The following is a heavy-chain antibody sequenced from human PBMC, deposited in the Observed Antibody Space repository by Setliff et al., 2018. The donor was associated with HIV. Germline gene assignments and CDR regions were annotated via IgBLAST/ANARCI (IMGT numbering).Heavy chain of an antibody. CDR3: ARPLTTSYNFWGDAFAT. CDR2: IYDSGKT. V-gene: IGHV4-30-2*01. CDR1: GGSISSIGYS. J-gene: IGHJ3*02. D-gene: IGHD3-3*01. Sequence: SETLSLTCAVSGGSISSIGYSWSWIRQPPGEGLEWIGYIYDSGKTKYNPSLKSRVTISEDRSKNQVSLKLTSVTAADTAVYYCARPLTTSYNFWGDAFATWGQGTMVTVSS.